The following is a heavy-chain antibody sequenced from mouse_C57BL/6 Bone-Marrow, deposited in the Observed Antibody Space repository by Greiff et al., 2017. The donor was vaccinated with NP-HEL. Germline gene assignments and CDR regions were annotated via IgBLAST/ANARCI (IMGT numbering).Heavy chain of an antibody. CDR3: ATGYSNSDY. D-gene: IGHD2-5*01. CDR1: GYTFTSYW. J-gene: IGHJ2*01. Sequence: QVQLQQSGAELVKPGASVKLSCKASGYTFTSYWMQWVKQRPGQGLEWIGEIDPSDSYTNYNQKFKGKATLTVNTSSSTAYMQLSSLKSADSAVYYCATGYSNSDYWGQGTTLTVSS. V-gene: IGHV1-50*01. CDR2: IDPSDSYT.